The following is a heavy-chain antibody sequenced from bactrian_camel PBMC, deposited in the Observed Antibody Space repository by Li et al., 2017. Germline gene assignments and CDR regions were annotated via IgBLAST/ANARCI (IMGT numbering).Heavy chain of an antibody. CDR2: SSSGALSL. CDR1: GFTSTNYW. J-gene: IGHJ4*01. V-gene: IGHV3S25*01. Sequence: QLVESGGGLVQPGGSLRLSCAASGFTSTNYWMHWVRQGPGKGLEWVSSSSSGALSLVYADSVKGRFTISRDNAKNTVYLLMNSLKPEDTAVYYCVKPNPDARGGFDHWGQGTQVTVS. D-gene: IGHD1*01. CDR3: VKPNPDARGGFDH.